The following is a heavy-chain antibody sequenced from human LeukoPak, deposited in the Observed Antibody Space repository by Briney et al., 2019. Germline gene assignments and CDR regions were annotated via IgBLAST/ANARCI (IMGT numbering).Heavy chain of an antibody. J-gene: IGHJ4*02. Sequence: PGGSLRLSCAASGFTFSSYAMSWVRQAPGKGLEWVSAISGSGGSTYYADSVKGRFTISRDNSKNTLYLQMNSLRAEDTAVYYCAKDRREYYYDSSGYYYYWGQGTLVTVSS. CDR1: GFTFSSYA. CDR2: ISGSGGST. D-gene: IGHD3-22*01. V-gene: IGHV3-23*01. CDR3: AKDRREYYYDSSGYYYY.